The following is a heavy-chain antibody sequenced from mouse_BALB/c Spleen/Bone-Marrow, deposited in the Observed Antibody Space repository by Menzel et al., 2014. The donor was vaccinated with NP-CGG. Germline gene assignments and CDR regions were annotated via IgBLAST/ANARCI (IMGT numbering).Heavy chain of an antibody. D-gene: IGHD2-4*01. CDR1: GFSLTSYG. J-gene: IGHJ3*01. CDR2: IWAGGST. V-gene: IGHV2-9*02. Sequence: VMLVESGPGLVAPSQSLSITCTVSGFSLTSYGVHWVRQPPGKGLEWLGVIWAGGSTNYNSALMSRLSISKDNSKSQVFLKTNSLQTDDTAMYYCAREGSTMITTAFAYWGQGTLVTVSA. CDR3: AREGSTMITTAFAY.